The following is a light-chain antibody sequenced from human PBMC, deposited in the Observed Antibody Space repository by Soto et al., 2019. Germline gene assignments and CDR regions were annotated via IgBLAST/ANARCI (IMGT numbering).Light chain of an antibody. V-gene: IGKV4-1*01. CDR3: QQSYSTPLT. Sequence: IVMTQSPDSLAVSLGERATIHCKSSQSVSNNKNYLAWYQHKPGQPPKLLFSWASTRESGVPDRFSASGSGTEFTLTISSMQAEDVAIYYCQQSYSTPLTFGPGTKVDIK. CDR2: WAS. J-gene: IGKJ3*01. CDR1: QSVSNNKNY.